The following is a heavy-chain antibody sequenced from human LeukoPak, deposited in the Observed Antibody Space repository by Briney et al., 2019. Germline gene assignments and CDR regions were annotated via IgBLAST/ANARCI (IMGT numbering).Heavy chain of an antibody. Sequence: GGSLRLSCAASGLTFSNYGMHWFRHAPGKGLEWVAFIRYDGSNKYYADSVKGRFTISRGNSKNTLYLQMNSLRAEDTAVYYCAKDSYYDSSVYYSQIDYWGQGTLVTVSS. CDR3: AKDSYYDSSVYYSQIDY. D-gene: IGHD3-22*01. V-gene: IGHV3-30*02. J-gene: IGHJ4*02. CDR2: IRYDGSNK. CDR1: GLTFSNYG.